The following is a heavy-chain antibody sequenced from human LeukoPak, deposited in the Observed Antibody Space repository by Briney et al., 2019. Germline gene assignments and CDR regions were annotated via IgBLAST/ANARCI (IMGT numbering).Heavy chain of an antibody. CDR2: IRYDGSNK. J-gene: IGHJ1*01. V-gene: IGHV3-30*02. Sequence: PGGSLRLSCAASGFTFSSYGMHWVRQAPGKGLEWVAFIRYDGSNKYYADSVKGRFTISRDNYKNTLYLQMNSLRAEDTAVYYCAKAKDSSGYYRTAEYFQHWGQGTLVTVSS. D-gene: IGHD3-22*01. CDR3: AKAKDSSGYYRTAEYFQH. CDR1: GFTFSSYG.